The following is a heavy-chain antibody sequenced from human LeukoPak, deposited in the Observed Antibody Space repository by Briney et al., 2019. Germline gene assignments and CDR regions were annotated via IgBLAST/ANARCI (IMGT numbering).Heavy chain of an antibody. CDR3: ARDLSSTGFDY. D-gene: IGHD6-19*01. V-gene: IGHV3-21*01. Sequence: SCKASGYTFSSYSMNWVRQAPGKGLEWVSSISSSSSYIYYTDSVKGRFTISRDNAKNSLYLQMNSLRAEDTAVYYCARDLSSTGFDYWGQGTLVTVSS. CDR1: GYTFSSYS. J-gene: IGHJ4*02. CDR2: ISSSSSYI.